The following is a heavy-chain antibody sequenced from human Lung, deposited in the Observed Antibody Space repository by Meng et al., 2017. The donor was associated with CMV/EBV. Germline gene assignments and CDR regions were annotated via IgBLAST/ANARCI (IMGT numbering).Heavy chain of an antibody. CDR3: ARGRSSTRYCSSTSCYSRGWIWFDP. D-gene: IGHD2-2*01. V-gene: IGHV4-34*01. J-gene: IGHJ5*02. CDR2: INHSGST. Sequence: SCARQPPGQGLEWIAEINHSGSTNYSPSLKRRVTISVDTSKNQFSLKLSSVPAADTAVYYCARGRSSTRYCSSTSCYSRGWIWFDPWGQGTLVTVSS.